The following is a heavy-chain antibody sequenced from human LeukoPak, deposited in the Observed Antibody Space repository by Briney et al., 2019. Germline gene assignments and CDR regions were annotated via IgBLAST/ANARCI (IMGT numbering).Heavy chain of an antibody. V-gene: IGHV4-59*01. CDR2: IYYSGST. Sequence: SETLSLTCAVYGGSFSSYYWSWIRQPPGKGLEWIGYIYYSGSTNYNPSLKSRVTISVDTSKNQFSLKLSSVTAADTAVYYCAREEHDYGDYYFDYWGQGTLVTVSS. CDR1: GGSFSSYY. J-gene: IGHJ4*02. D-gene: IGHD4-17*01. CDR3: AREEHDYGDYYFDY.